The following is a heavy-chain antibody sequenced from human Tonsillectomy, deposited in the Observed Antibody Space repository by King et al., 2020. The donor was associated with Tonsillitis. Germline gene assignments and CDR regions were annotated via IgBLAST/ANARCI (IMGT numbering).Heavy chain of an antibody. J-gene: IGHJ4*02. CDR1: GYTFTDYY. Sequence: VQLVQSGAEVKKPGASVKVSCKTSGYTFTDYYIHWVRQAPGQGLEWMGWINPDSGATIYAQKFQDRVTLTRETSVSTAYMELSRLRFDDTALYYCVREAYDWGQGTLVTVSS. V-gene: IGHV1-2*02. CDR3: VREAYD. D-gene: IGHD2-21*01. CDR2: INPDSGAT.